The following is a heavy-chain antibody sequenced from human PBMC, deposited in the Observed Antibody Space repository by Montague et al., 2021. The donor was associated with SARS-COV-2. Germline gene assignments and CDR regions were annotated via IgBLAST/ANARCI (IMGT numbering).Heavy chain of an antibody. J-gene: IGHJ3*02. CDR1: GGSISSGGYY. D-gene: IGHD6-13*01. CDR2: IYYSGST. V-gene: IGHV4-31*03. CDR3: ARATAGTAGVFMGLPRPIDAFGI. Sequence: TLSLTCTVSGGSISSGGYYWSWIRQPPGKGLEWIGYIYYSGSTYYNPSLKSRVTISVDTSKNQISLKLSSVTAADTAVYYCARATAGTAGVFMGLPRPIDAFGIWGQGTMVTVSS.